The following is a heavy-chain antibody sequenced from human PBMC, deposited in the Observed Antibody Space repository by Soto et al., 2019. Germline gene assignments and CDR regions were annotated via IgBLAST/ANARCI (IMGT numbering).Heavy chain of an antibody. J-gene: IGHJ4*02. D-gene: IGHD1-26*01. CDR3: AKDPKWELLPFDY. CDR2: ISGSGGST. CDR1: GFTFSSYA. V-gene: IGHV3-23*01. Sequence: GESLKISCAASGFTFSSYAMSWVRQAPGKGLEWVSAISGSGGSTYYADSVKGRFTISRDNSKNTLYLQMNSLRAEDTAVYYCAKDPKWELLPFDYWGQGTQVTVSS.